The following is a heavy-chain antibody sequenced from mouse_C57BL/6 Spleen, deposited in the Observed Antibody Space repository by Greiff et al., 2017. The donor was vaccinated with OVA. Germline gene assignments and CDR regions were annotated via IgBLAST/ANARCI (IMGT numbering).Heavy chain of an antibody. Sequence: DVHLVESGGGLVKPGGSLKLSCAASGFTFSDYGMHWVRQAPEKGLEWVAYISSGSSTIYYADTVKGRFTISRDNAKNTLFLQMTSLRSEDTAMYYCAWDYDWYFDVWGTGTTVTVSS. D-gene: IGHD2-4*01. CDR1: GFTFSDYG. CDR3: AWDYDWYFDV. CDR2: ISSGSSTI. J-gene: IGHJ1*03. V-gene: IGHV5-17*01.